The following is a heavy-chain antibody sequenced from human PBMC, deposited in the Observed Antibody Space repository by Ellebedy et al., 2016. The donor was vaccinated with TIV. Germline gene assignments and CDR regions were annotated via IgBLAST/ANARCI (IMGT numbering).Heavy chain of an antibody. J-gene: IGHJ5*02. CDR3: AKAGSSGFMSITNWFDP. Sequence: GGSLRLSXAASGFTFSSYWMSWVRQAPGKGLEWVANIKQDGSEKYYVDSVKGRFTISRDNAKNSLYLQMNSLRAEDTAVYYCAKAGSSGFMSITNWFDPWGQGTLVTVSS. V-gene: IGHV3-7*01. D-gene: IGHD6-19*01. CDR1: GFTFSSYW. CDR2: IKQDGSEK.